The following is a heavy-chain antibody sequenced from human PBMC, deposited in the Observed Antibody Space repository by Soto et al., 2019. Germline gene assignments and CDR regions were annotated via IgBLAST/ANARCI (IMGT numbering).Heavy chain of an antibody. V-gene: IGHV3-23*01. J-gene: IGHJ6*02. Sequence: PGGSLRLSCAASGFTFSTYPMTWVRQAPGKGLEWVSVISGSGGSAYYADSVKGRFTISRDNSKSTLHLQMRTLRAEDTAVYYCSKALKGDSYYEMDVWGQVTTGTVSS. CDR3: SKALKGDSYYEMDV. CDR1: GFTFSTYP. CDR2: ISGSGGSA.